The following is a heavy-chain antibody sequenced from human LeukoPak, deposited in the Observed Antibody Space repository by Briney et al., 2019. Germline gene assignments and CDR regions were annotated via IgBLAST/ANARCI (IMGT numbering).Heavy chain of an antibody. V-gene: IGHV3-30*03. J-gene: IGHJ4*02. Sequence: PGRSLRLSCAASGFTFSSYGMHWVSQAPGKGLEWVAVISYDGSNKYYADSVKGRFTISRDNSKNTLYLQMNSLRAEDTAVYYCAIHSSGLDYWGQGTLVTVSS. D-gene: IGHD6-19*01. CDR1: GFTFSSYG. CDR3: AIHSSGLDY. CDR2: ISYDGSNK.